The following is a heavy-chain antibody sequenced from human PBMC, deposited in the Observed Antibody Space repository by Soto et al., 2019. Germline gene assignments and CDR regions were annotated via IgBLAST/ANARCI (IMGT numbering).Heavy chain of an antibody. V-gene: IGHV3-30*18. CDR1: GFTFSSYG. Sequence: QVQLVESGGGVVQPGRSLRVSCAASGFTFSSYGMHWVRQAPGKGLEWVAAISHDGGDIYYADSVKGRLTVSRDNTESALFLLMNSLSAEDTAVYSCANTPWGRYYTSNFDSWGQGTLVTVSS. D-gene: IGHD3-10*01. J-gene: IGHJ4*02. CDR3: ANTPWGRYYTSNFDS. CDR2: ISHDGGDI.